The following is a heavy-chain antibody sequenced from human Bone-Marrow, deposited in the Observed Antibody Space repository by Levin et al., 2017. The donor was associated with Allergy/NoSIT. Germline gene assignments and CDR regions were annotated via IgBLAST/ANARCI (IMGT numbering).Heavy chain of an antibody. J-gene: IGHJ5*02. Sequence: GGSLRLSCAASGFTFSSYGMHWVRQAPGKGLEWVAVIWYDGSNKYYADSVKGRFTISRDNSKNTLYLQMNSLRAEDTAVYYCARDRGAARPSLGFDPWGQGTLVTVSS. CDR1: GFTFSSYG. CDR3: ARDRGAARPSLGFDP. V-gene: IGHV3-33*01. D-gene: IGHD6-6*01. CDR2: IWYDGSNK.